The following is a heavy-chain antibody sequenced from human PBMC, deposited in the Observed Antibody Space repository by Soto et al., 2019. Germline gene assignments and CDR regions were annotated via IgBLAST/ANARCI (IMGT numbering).Heavy chain of an antibody. CDR3: ASSKPYISGWEPSDY. J-gene: IGHJ4*02. CDR2: ISAYDGHT. CDR1: GYTFTSYG. Sequence: ASVKVSCKASGYTFTSYGISWVRQAPGQGLEWMGWISAYDGHTNYPQKLQGRVTMTTDTSTTTAYMELRSLRSDDTALYYCASSKPYISGWEPSDYWGQGTLVTVSS. V-gene: IGHV1-18*01. D-gene: IGHD6-19*01.